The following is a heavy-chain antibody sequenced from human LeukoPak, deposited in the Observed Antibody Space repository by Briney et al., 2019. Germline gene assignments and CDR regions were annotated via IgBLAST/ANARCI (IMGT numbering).Heavy chain of an antibody. V-gene: IGHV3-53*01. Sequence: PGGSLRLSCAASGFTVSSNYMSWVRQAPGKGLEWVSVIYGGGSTFYADSVKGRFTISRDNPKNTLYLQLNSLRAEDTAVYYCARDRYTGSSGYYYYYMDVWGKGTTVTVSS. D-gene: IGHD6-6*01. CDR1: GFTVSSNY. CDR3: ARDRYTGSSGYYYYYMDV. CDR2: IYGGGST. J-gene: IGHJ6*03.